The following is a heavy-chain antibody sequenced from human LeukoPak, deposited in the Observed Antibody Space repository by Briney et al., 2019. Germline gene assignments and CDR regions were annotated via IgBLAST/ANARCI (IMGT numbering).Heavy chain of an antibody. Sequence: ASVKVSCKASGYTFTSYYMHWVRQAPGQGLEWMGIINPSGGSTSYAQKFQGRVTMTRDTSTSTVYMELSSLRSEDTAVYYCATAALQQLHYYGMDVWGQGTPVTVSS. J-gene: IGHJ6*02. D-gene: IGHD6-13*01. CDR1: GYTFTSYY. V-gene: IGHV1-46*01. CDR2: INPSGGST. CDR3: ATAALQQLHYYGMDV.